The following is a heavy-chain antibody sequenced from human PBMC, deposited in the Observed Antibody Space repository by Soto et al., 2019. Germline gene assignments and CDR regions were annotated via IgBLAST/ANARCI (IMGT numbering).Heavy chain of an antibody. Sequence: HPGGSLRLSCAASGVTFSDYGMHWVRQAPGKGLEWLAVIAYDGSTKYHADSVKGRFTISRDNSKKTLYLQMNSLRAGDTAVYYCAKDRRYYGSGDYYFGMDVWGQGTTVTVSS. D-gene: IGHD3-10*01. CDR1: GVTFSDYG. V-gene: IGHV3-30*18. J-gene: IGHJ6*02. CDR2: IAYDGSTK. CDR3: AKDRRYYGSGDYYFGMDV.